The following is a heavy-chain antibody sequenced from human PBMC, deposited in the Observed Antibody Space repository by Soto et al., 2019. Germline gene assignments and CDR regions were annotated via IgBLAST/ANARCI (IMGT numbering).Heavy chain of an antibody. CDR3: ARERDCSGGSCYFDY. Sequence: EVQLVQSGAEVKKPGESLKISCKGSGYSFTSYWIGWVRQMPGKGLEWMGIIYPGDSDTRYSPSFQGQVTISADKSSSTAYLEWSSLKASDTAMYYCARERDCSGGSCYFDYWGQGTLVTVSS. CDR1: GYSFTSYW. D-gene: IGHD2-15*01. CDR2: IYPGDSDT. J-gene: IGHJ4*02. V-gene: IGHV5-51*03.